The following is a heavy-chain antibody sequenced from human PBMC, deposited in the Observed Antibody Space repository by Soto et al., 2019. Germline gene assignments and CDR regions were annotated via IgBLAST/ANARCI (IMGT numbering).Heavy chain of an antibody. V-gene: IGHV4-31*03. Sequence: QVQLQQSGPGLVQPSQTLSLTCTVSGGSISSGGYYWSWIRQHAGPGLVWIGHISYSGSSYYNTSHKSRVTISVATSRNQCSLIVNSVTDADTAVYYCERGVRRWGQGTLVTVSS. CDR3: ERGVRR. J-gene: IGHJ4*01. CDR2: ISYSGSS. CDR1: GGSISSGGYY.